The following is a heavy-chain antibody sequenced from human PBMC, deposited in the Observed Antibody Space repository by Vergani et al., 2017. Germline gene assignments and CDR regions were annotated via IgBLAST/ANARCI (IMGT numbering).Heavy chain of an antibody. V-gene: IGHV3-21*01. CDR1: GFTFSSYS. CDR2: ISSSSSYI. Sequence: EVQLVESGGGLVKPGGSLRLSCAASGFTFSSYSMNWVRQAPGKGLEWVSSISSSSSYIYYADSVKGRFTISRDNAKNSLYLQMNSLRAEDTAVYYCARDLRLWFGESQYYYYGMDVWGQGTTVTVSS. CDR3: ARDLRLWFGESQYYYYGMDV. D-gene: IGHD3-10*01. J-gene: IGHJ6*02.